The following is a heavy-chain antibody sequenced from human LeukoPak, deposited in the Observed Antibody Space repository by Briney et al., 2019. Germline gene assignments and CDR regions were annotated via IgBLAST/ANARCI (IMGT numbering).Heavy chain of an antibody. CDR3: ARDNDSRDPPHFDY. V-gene: IGHV1-69*06. CDR1: GGTFSSYA. CDR2: IIPIFGTA. D-gene: IGHD3-16*01. Sequence: ASVTVSCTGSGGTFSSYAISWVGQARGQGGEWMGGIIPIFGTANYAQKFRGRVTITADKSTRTAYMELSSLRSEDTAVYYCARDNDSRDPPHFDYWGQGTLVTVSS. J-gene: IGHJ4*02.